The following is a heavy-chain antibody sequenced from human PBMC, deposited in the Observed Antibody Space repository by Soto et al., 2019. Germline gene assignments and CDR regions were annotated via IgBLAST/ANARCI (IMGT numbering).Heavy chain of an antibody. CDR2: IYYSGST. CDR1: GGSISSYY. CDR3: ARVRIYYYGMDV. J-gene: IGHJ6*02. Sequence: PSATLSLTCTVSGGSISSYYWSWIRQLPGKGLEWIGYIYYSGSTNYNPSLKSRVTISVDTSKNQFSLKLSSVTAADTAVYYCARVRIYYYGMDVWGQGTTVTVSS. V-gene: IGHV4-59*01.